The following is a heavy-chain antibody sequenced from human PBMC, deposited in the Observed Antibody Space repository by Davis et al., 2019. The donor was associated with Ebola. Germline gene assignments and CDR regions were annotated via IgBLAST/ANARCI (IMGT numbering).Heavy chain of an antibody. Sequence: GESLKISCAASGFSVTSNYMSWVRQVSGKGLEWVSTLYSGGSTYYADSVKGRFDISRDDSNNTIDLQMNNLRVEDTAVYFCARGLPHSFGVFDSWGQGALVTVSS. CDR1: GFSVTSNY. V-gene: IGHV3-66*01. CDR2: LYSGGST. J-gene: IGHJ4*02. D-gene: IGHD2-8*01. CDR3: ARGLPHSFGVFDS.